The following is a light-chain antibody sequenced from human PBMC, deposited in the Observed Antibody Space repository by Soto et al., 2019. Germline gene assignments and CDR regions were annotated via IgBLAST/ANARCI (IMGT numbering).Light chain of an antibody. Sequence: DFQTTKSPSSLSASIGDRVTITCRTSDNIAKYLNWYQHKPGQVPKLLIVAASSLQSGVPSRFSGSGSGTDFTLTISSLQPDDFATYYCQQSYNTLITFGQGTRLEIK. CDR3: QQSYNTLIT. CDR1: DNIAKY. CDR2: AAS. V-gene: IGKV1-39*01. J-gene: IGKJ5*01.